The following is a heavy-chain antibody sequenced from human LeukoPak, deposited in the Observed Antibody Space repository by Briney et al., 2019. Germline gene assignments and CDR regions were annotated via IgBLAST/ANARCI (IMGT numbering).Heavy chain of an antibody. CDR3: AKVGKTYYYDSSRFYFDY. D-gene: IGHD3-22*01. Sequence: GGSLRLSCAASGFTFSSSAMTWVRQPPGKGLEWVSAISGSGGSAYYADSAKGRFTISRDNSKNTLCLQMNSLRAEDTAVYYCAKVGKTYYYDSSRFYFDYWGQGTLVTVSS. CDR2: ISGSGGSA. J-gene: IGHJ4*02. CDR1: GFTFSSSA. V-gene: IGHV3-23*01.